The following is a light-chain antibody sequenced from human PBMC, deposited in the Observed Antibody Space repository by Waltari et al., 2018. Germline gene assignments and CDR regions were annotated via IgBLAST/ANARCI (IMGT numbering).Light chain of an antibody. Sequence: QSALTQPRSVSGSPGQSVTISCTGTSSDVGGYNYVSWYQQHPGKAPKRMSYDVSKRPSGVPDGFSGSKSCNTASLTTFGLQAEDEADYYWCSYAGSYTWVSGGGTKLTVL. CDR2: DVS. V-gene: IGLV2-11*02. J-gene: IGLJ3*02. CDR1: SSDVGGYNY. CDR3: CSYAGSYTWV.